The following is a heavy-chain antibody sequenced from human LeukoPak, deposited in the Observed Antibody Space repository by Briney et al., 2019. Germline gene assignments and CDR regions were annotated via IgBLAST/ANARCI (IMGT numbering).Heavy chain of an antibody. CDR1: GLTFSSYA. CDR2: IRGSGGST. J-gene: IGHJ4*01. Sequence: PGGSLRLSCAASGLTFSSYAMSWVCQAPRNGLELVSAIRGSGGSTYYADSVMTRFTISRVNSKNTLYLQMISLRAEETAVYYCAKAEWVGFCYSRIQPFDYWGQGTLSPSP. CDR3: AKAEWVGFCYSRIQPFDY. D-gene: IGHD2-15*01. V-gene: IGHV3-23*01.